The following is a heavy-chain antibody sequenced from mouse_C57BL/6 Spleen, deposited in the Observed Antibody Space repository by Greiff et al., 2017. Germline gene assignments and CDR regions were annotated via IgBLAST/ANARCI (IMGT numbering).Heavy chain of an antibody. Sequence: QVQLQQPGAELVKPGASVKLSCKASGYTFTSYWMHWVKQRPGQGLAWIGMIHPNSGSTNYNEKFKSKATLTVDKSSSTAYMQLSSLTSEDSAVDYCAREWHYSSSYYYDMDYWGKGTAVTVAS. D-gene: IGHD1-1*01. CDR2: IHPNSGST. J-gene: IGHJ4*01. CDR1: GYTFTSYW. V-gene: IGHV1-64*01. CDR3: AREWHYSSSYYYDMDY.